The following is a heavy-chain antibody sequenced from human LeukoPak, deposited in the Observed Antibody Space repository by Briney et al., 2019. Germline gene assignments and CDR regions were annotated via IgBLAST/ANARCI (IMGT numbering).Heavy chain of an antibody. J-gene: IGHJ5*02. CDR3: ARHFLRPRNKNNWFDP. CDR2: INHSGST. D-gene: IGHD3-3*02. Sequence: PSETLSLTCAVYGGSFSGYYWSWIRQPPGKGLEWTGEINHSGSTNYNPSLKSRVTISVDTSKNQFSLKLSSVTAADTAVYYCARHFLRPRNKNNWFDPWGQGTLVTVSS. CDR1: GGSFSGYY. V-gene: IGHV4-34*01.